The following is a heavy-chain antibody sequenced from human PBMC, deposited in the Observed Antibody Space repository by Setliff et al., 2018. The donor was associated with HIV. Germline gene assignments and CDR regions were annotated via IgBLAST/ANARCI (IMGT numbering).Heavy chain of an antibody. D-gene: IGHD5-12*01. CDR3: ARYTVGSMVDY. CDR2: IYPGST. CDR1: GGSIISDIFY. V-gene: IGHV4-39*01. J-gene: IGHJ4*02. Sequence: SETLSLTCSVSGGSIISDIFYWGWIRQPPGKGLEWIGSIYPGSTKCNPSLRSRLSISLDSPTNQFSVTLSSVTAADTAMYYCARYTVGSMVDYWGPGTLVTVSS.